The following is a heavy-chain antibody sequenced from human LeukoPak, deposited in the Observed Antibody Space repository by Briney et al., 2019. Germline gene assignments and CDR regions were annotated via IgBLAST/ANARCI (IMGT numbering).Heavy chain of an antibody. Sequence: NPSETLSLTCAVYGGSFSGYCWSWIRQPPGKGLEWIGEINHSGSTNYNPSLKSRVTISVDTSKNQFSLKLSSVTAADTAVYYCARGRFDQWELDRRDEKEVDYWGQGTLVTVSS. CDR1: GGSFSGYC. J-gene: IGHJ4*02. V-gene: IGHV4-34*01. CDR2: INHSGST. D-gene: IGHD1-26*01. CDR3: ARGRFDQWELDRRDEKEVDY.